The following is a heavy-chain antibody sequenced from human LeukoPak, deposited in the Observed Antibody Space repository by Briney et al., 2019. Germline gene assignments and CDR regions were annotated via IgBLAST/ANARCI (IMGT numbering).Heavy chain of an antibody. V-gene: IGHV3-74*01. CDR3: ARGSDYYDV. D-gene: IGHD3-10*01. CDR1: GFAFGRYW. CDR2: LNSDGSST. J-gene: IGHJ3*01. Sequence: GGSLRLSCAASGFAFGRYWMHWVRQAPGKGLVWVSRLNSDGSSTTYADSVKGRFSITRDNAKNTLYLEMNSLRAEDTAVYYCARGSDYYDVWGQGTMVSVSS.